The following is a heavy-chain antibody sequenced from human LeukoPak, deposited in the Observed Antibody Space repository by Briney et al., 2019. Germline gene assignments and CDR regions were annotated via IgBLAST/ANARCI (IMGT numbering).Heavy chain of an antibody. CDR2: IRYDGSNK. Sequence: GGSLRLSCAASGFTFSSYGMHWVRQAPGKGLEWVSFIRYDGSNKYYADSVKGRFTISRDNSKNTLYLKMNTLRAEDKAVYYCAKRRPALIDYWGQGTLVTVSS. CDR3: AKRRPALIDY. CDR1: GFTFSSYG. D-gene: IGHD3-16*02. V-gene: IGHV3-30*02. J-gene: IGHJ4*02.